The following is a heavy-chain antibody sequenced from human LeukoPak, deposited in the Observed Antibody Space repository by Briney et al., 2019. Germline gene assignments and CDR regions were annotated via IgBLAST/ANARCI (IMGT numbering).Heavy chain of an antibody. Sequence: GGSLRLSCAASGFTVSSSYMSWVRQAPGKGLEWVSVIYSGGSTYYADSVKGRFTISRDNAKNSLYLQMNSLRAEDTAVYYCARPRDIVVDGGDAFDIWGQGTMVTVSS. CDR3: ARPRDIVVDGGDAFDI. CDR1: GFTVSSSY. CDR2: IYSGGST. V-gene: IGHV3-53*01. D-gene: IGHD2-15*01. J-gene: IGHJ3*02.